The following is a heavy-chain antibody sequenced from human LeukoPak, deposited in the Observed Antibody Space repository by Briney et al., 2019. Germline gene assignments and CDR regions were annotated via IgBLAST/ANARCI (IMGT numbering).Heavy chain of an antibody. Sequence: GGSLRLSCAASGFTLSSHWMTWVRQAPGKGLEWVANINQDASAKYYVASVRGRFTISRDNAKNSIYLQMNSLRVDGMAVYYCARWDIRGTAHQLDYWGQGTLATVSS. J-gene: IGHJ4*02. D-gene: IGHD5-12*01. CDR2: INQDASAK. CDR1: GFTLSSHW. CDR3: ARWDIRGTAHQLDY. V-gene: IGHV3-7*01.